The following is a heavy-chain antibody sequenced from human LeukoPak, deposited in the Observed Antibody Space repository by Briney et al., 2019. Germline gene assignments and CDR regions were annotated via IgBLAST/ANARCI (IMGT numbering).Heavy chain of an antibody. CDR1: GGSISSGSYY. CDR3: ARDHIVLGGASYYSYMDV. D-gene: IGHD2-8*01. CDR2: IYTSGRT. V-gene: IGHV4-61*02. Sequence: SETLSLTCTVSGGSISSGSYYCSWIRHPAGKGLEWVRRIYTSGRTNYNPSLKSRVTISVHTSKNHFSLKLLSVTPTHTAVYYCARDHIVLGGASYYSYMDVWGKGTTVTVSS. J-gene: IGHJ6*03.